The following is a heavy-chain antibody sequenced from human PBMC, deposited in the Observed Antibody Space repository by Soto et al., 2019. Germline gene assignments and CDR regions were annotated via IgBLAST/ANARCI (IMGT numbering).Heavy chain of an antibody. CDR2: VSSGGST. V-gene: IGHV3-23*01. D-gene: IGHD2-15*01. Sequence: PGGSLRLSCAASGFTFTSYAMGWVRQAPGKGLEWVSVVSSGGSTYYADSVTGRFTVSRDNSKNTLSLQMNSLGAEDTAVYYCAKRRGAGGHFDYWGQGALVTVSS. CDR3: AKRRGAGGHFDY. CDR1: GFTFTSYA. J-gene: IGHJ4*02.